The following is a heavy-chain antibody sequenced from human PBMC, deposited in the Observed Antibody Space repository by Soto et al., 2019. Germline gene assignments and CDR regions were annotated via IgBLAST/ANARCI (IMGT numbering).Heavy chain of an antibody. Sequence: ASVKVSCKASGYTFTGYCMHWVRQAPGQGLESMGWINPNSGGTNYAQKFQGRVTMTRDTSISTAYMELSRLRSDDTAVYYCARVAKGYDFWSGSTSYYYYYGMDVWGQGTKVTVSS. V-gene: IGHV1-2*02. CDR1: GYTFTGYC. J-gene: IGHJ6*02. D-gene: IGHD3-3*01. CDR2: INPNSGGT. CDR3: ARVAKGYDFWSGSTSYYYYYGMDV.